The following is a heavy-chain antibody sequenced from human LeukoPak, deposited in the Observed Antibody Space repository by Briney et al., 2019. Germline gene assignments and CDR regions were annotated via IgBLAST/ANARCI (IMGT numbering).Heavy chain of an antibody. CDR2: ISGSGGST. V-gene: IGHV3-23*01. J-gene: IGHJ4*02. CDR3: ARELIEPTYYYDSSGYSPVDY. D-gene: IGHD3-22*01. Sequence: PGGSLRLSCAASGFTFSSYAMSWVRQAPGKGLEWVSAISGSGGSTYYADSVKGRFTISRDNAKNSLYLQMNSLRAEDTAVYYCARELIEPTYYYDSSGYSPVDYWGQGTLVTVSS. CDR1: GFTFSSYA.